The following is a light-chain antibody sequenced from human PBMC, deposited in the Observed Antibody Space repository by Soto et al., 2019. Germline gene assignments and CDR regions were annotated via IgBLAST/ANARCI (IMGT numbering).Light chain of an antibody. Sequence: EIVLTQSPGTLSLSPGARATLSCRASQSVSSIYLAWYQQKPGQARRLLIYGASSRATGIPDRFSGSGSGTDFTLTISRLEPEDFAVYYGQQYGSSPPLTFGGGTKVDI. CDR2: GAS. CDR3: QQYGSSPPLT. V-gene: IGKV3-20*01. J-gene: IGKJ4*01. CDR1: QSVSSIY.